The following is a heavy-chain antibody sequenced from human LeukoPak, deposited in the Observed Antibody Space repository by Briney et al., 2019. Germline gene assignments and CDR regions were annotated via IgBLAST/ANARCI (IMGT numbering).Heavy chain of an antibody. J-gene: IGHJ4*02. Sequence: ASVKVSCKASGYTFTGYYMHWVRQAPGQGLEWMGWINPNSGGTNYAQKFQGRVTMTRDTSISTAYMELSRLRSDDTAVYYCARESGVGMATIKRDFDYWGQGTLVTVSS. CDR2: INPNSGGT. D-gene: IGHD5-24*01. CDR1: GYTFTGYY. CDR3: ARESGVGMATIKRDFDY. V-gene: IGHV1-2*02.